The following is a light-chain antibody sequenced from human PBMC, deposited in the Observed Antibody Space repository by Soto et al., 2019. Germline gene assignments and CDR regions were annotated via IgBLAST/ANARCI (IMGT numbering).Light chain of an antibody. CDR3: CSYTSSRTYV. Sequence: QSVLTQPASVSGSPGQSITISCTGTSSDVGAYIYVSWYQHHPGKAPKVMIYEVTNRLSGVSDRFSGSKSGNTASLTISGLQAEDEADYYCCSYTSSRTYVFGTGTKVTVL. J-gene: IGLJ1*01. CDR1: SSDVGAYIY. CDR2: EVT. V-gene: IGLV2-14*01.